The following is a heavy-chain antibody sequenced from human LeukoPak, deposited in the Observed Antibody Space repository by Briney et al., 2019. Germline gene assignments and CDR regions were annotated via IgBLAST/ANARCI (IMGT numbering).Heavy chain of an antibody. CDR1: GGSISSGSYY. CDR2: IYTSGST. V-gene: IGHV4-61*02. CDR3: ARQTNDFWSGYYIV. J-gene: IGHJ4*02. Sequence: SETLSLTCTVSGGSISSGSYYWSWIRQPAGKGLEWIGRIYTSGSTNYNPSLKSRVTISVDTSKNQFSLKLSSVTAADTAVYYCARQTNDFWSGYYIVWGQGTLVTVSS. D-gene: IGHD3-3*01.